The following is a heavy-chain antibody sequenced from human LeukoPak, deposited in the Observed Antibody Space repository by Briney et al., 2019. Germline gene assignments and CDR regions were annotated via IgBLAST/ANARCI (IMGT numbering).Heavy chain of an antibody. CDR1: GFTFSDYY. J-gene: IGHJ3*02. V-gene: IGHV3-11*04. CDR2: ISSSGSTI. D-gene: IGHD6-19*01. Sequence: GGSLRLSCAASGFTFSDYYMSWIRQAPGKGLEWVSYISSSGSTIYYADSVKGRFTISRDNAKNSLYLQMNSLKAEDTALYYCARERGQWLESDDDALDIWGQGTMVTVSS. CDR3: ARERGQWLESDDDALDI.